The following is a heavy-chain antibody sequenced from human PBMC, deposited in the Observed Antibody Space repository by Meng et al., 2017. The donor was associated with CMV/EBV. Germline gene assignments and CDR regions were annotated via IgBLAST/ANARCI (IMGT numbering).Heavy chain of an antibody. CDR3: ATVRPAYYYYGMDV. J-gene: IGHJ6*02. D-gene: IGHD2-2*01. CDR2: FDPEDGET. V-gene: IGHV1-24*01. Sequence: ASVKVSCKVSGYTLTELSVHWVRQAPGKGLEWMGGFDPEDGETIYAQKFQGRVTMTEDTSTDTAYMELSSLRSEDTAVYYCATVRPAYYYYGMDVWGQGTTVTVSS. CDR1: GYTLTELS.